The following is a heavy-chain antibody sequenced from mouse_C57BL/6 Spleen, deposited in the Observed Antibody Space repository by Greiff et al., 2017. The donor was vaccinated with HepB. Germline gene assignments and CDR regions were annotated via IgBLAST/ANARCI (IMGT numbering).Heavy chain of an antibody. CDR3: AREGYFPYYAMDY. D-gene: IGHD2-3*01. Sequence: LVESGAELVRPGASVKLSCKASGYTFTDYYINWVKQRPGQGLEWIARIYPGSGNTYYNEKFKGKATLTAEKSSSTAYMQLSSLTSEDSAVYFCAREGYFPYYAMDYWGQGTSVTVSS. CDR1: GYTFTDYY. V-gene: IGHV1-76*01. J-gene: IGHJ4*01. CDR2: IYPGSGNT.